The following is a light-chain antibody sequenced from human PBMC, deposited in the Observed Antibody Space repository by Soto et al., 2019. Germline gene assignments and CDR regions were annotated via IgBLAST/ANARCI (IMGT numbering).Light chain of an antibody. Sequence: EIVMTQSPATLSVSPGERATLSCRASQTVGTSLAWYQQKPGRAPRLLIYGASTRASGVPARFSGSGSGTEFTLTISSLQSEDSAVYYCHQYNNWWTFGQGTKVDIK. CDR3: HQYNNWWT. J-gene: IGKJ1*01. CDR1: QTVGTS. V-gene: IGKV3-15*01. CDR2: GAS.